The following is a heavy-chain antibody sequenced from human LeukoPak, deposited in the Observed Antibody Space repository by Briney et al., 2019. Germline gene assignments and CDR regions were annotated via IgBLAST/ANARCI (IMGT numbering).Heavy chain of an antibody. CDR1: GGTFSSYA. Sequence: ASMKVSCKASGGTFSSYAISWVRQAPGQGLEWMGGIIPIFGTANYAQKFQGRVTITTDESTSTAYMELSSLRSEDTAVYYCARAVVTSATTDAFDIWGQGTMVTVSS. CDR2: IIPIFGTA. V-gene: IGHV1-69*05. D-gene: IGHD2-21*02. CDR3: ARAVVTSATTDAFDI. J-gene: IGHJ3*02.